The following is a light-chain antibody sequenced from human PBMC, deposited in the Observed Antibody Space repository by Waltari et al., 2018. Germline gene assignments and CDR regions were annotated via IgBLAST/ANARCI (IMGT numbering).Light chain of an antibody. CDR2: KAF. CDR1: QSILTW. J-gene: IGKJ2*01. CDR3: QQYHDYSA. V-gene: IGKV1-5*03. Sequence: DTQMTQSPSTLSASVGVRVTITCRASQSILTWLAWYQQKPGKAPRLLIYKAFNLESGVPGRFSGSASGTEFNLTISSLQPDDSATYYCQQYHDYSAFGQGTKLEIK.